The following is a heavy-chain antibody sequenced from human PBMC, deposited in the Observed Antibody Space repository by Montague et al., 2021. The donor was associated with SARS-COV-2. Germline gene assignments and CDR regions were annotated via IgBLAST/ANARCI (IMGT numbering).Heavy chain of an antibody. CDR2: XDWDDDK. V-gene: IGHV2-70*01. D-gene: IGHD3-9*01. J-gene: IGHJ4*02. Sequence: PALVKPTQTLTLTCTFSGFSLSTSGMCVSWIRQPPGKALEWLALXDWDDDKYYSTSLKTRLTISKDTSKNLVVLTMTNMDSVDTATYYCARTYYDILPNLYYFDYWGQGTLVTVSS. CDR1: GFSLSTSGMC. CDR3: ARTYYDILPNLYYFDY.